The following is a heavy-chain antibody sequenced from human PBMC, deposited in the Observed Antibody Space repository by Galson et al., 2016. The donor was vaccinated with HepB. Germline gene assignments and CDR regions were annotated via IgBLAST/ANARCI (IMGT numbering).Heavy chain of an antibody. CDR1: GGSINNYY. CDR2: IYYRGNT. J-gene: IGHJ4*02. Sequence: SETLSLTCTVSGGSINNYYWSWIRQPPGKGLEWIGYIYYRGNTNYNPSLKSRVTISVDTSKNQFSLNVISVTAADTAVYYCARDRGYRDSRGYYYGLFDYWGQGTLVTVSS. D-gene: IGHD3-22*01. CDR3: ARDRGYRDSRGYYYGLFDY. V-gene: IGHV4-59*01.